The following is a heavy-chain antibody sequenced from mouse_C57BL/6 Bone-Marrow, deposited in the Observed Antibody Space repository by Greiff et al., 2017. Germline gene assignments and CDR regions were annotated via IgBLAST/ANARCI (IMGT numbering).Heavy chain of an antibody. Sequence: EVQLVASEGGLVQPGSSMKLSCTASGFTFSDYYMAWVRQVPEKGLEWVANINYDGSSTYYLDSLKSRFIISRDNAKNILYLQMSSLKSEDTATYYCARDRLGFDYWGQGTTRTVSS. J-gene: IGHJ2*01. V-gene: IGHV5-16*01. CDR2: INYDGSST. CDR1: GFTFSDYY. D-gene: IGHD2-13*01. CDR3: ARDRLGFDY.